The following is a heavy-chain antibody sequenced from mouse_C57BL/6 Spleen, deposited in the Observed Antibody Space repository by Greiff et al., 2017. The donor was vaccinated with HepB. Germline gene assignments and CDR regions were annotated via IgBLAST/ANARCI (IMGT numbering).Heavy chain of an antibody. Sequence: QVQLKESGAELVKPGASVKLSCKASGYTFTEYPIHWVKQRSGQGLEWIGWFYPGSGSIKYNEKFKDKATLTADKSSSTVYMELSRLTSEDSAVYFCARHEEYYGSSHWYFDVWGTGTTVTVSS. J-gene: IGHJ1*03. CDR3: ARHEEYYGSSHWYFDV. V-gene: IGHV1-62-2*01. CDR1: GYTFTEYP. D-gene: IGHD1-1*01. CDR2: FYPGSGSI.